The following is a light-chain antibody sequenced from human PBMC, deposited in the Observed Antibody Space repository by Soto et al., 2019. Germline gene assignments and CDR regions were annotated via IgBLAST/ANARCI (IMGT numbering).Light chain of an antibody. CDR3: CSYARSGTFV. J-gene: IGLJ1*01. V-gene: IGLV2-8*01. CDR2: EVS. CDR1: SSDVGGYNNY. Sequence: QSALTQPPSASGSPGQSVTISCTGTSSDVGGYNNYVSWYQQHPGKAPKLMIYEVSKRPSGVPDRFSGSKSGYTASLTISGLQAEDEADYYCCSYARSGTFVFGTGTKVTVL.